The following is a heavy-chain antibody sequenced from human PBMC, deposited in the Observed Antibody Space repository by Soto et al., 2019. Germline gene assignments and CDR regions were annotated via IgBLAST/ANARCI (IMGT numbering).Heavy chain of an antibody. CDR1: GFTISSYL. CDR3: ARDRDICGNYFGP. V-gene: IGHV3-74*01. D-gene: IGHD2-15*01. Sequence: PGGSLRLSCEASGFTISSYLMHWIRQDPWKGLVVFSRINSAGSTTSYADSVKGRFTISRDNTKNTLYLQMKSLRAEDTAVYYCARDRDICGNYFGPSGQGILVTVSS. J-gene: IGHJ5*02. CDR2: INSAGSTT.